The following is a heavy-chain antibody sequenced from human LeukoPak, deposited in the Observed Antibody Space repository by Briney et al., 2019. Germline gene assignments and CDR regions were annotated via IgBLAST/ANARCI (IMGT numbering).Heavy chain of an antibody. D-gene: IGHD7-27*01. CDR1: GGSISSGGYS. CDR3: ARSLGRDYFDY. V-gene: IGHV4-30-2*01. CDR2: IYHSGST. J-gene: IGHJ4*02. Sequence: SETLSLTCAVSGGSISSGGYSWSWIRQPPGKGLEWIGYIYHSGSTYYSPSLKSRVTISVDRSKNQFSLKLSSVTAADTAVYYCARSLGRDYFDYWGQGTLVTVSS.